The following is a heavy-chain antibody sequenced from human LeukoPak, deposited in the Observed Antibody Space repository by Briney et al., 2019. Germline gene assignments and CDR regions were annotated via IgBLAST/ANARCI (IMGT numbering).Heavy chain of an antibody. CDR3: ARDEAHPNTYYYGSGSYYARLDI. J-gene: IGHJ3*02. CDR2: INHSGST. D-gene: IGHD3-10*01. V-gene: IGHV4-34*01. CDR1: GGSFSGYY. Sequence: PSDTLSLTCAVYGGSFSGYYWSWIRQPPGKGLEWIGEINHSGSTNYNPSLKSRVTISVDTSKNQFSLKLSSVTAADTAVYYCARDEAHPNTYYYGSGSYYARLDIWGQGTMVTVSS.